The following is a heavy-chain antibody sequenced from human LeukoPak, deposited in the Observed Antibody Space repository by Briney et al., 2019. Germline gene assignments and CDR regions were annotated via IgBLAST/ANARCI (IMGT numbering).Heavy chain of an antibody. Sequence: SETLSLTCAVYGASFSDFYWTWIRQSPGKGLEWIGEINHRGSTNFNPSLKSRVTISVDTSKNQFSLKLSSVTAADTAVYYCARHGFRFRGGGNYYDSSNYYYVPFDYWGQGTLVTVSS. D-gene: IGHD3-22*01. CDR3: ARHGFRFRGGGNYYDSSNYYYVPFDY. J-gene: IGHJ4*02. V-gene: IGHV4-34*01. CDR2: INHRGST. CDR1: GASFSDFY.